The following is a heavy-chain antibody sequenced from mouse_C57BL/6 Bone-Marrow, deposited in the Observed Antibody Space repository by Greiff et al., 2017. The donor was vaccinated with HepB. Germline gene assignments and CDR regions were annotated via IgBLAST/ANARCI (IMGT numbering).Heavy chain of an antibody. D-gene: IGHD1-2*01. J-gene: IGHJ4*01. CDR1: GFTFSSYA. CDR2: ISSGGDYI. Sequence: EVHLVESGEGLVKPGGSLKLSCAASGFTFSSYAMSWVRQTPEKRLEWVAYISSGGDYIYYADTVKGRFTISRDNARNTLYLQMSSLKSEDTAMYYCTRYYGPYYAMDYWDQGTSVTVSS. V-gene: IGHV5-9-1*02. CDR3: TRYYGPYYAMDY.